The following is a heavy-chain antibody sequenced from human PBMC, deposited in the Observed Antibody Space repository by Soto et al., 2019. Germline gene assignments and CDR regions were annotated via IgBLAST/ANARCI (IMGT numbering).Heavy chain of an antibody. J-gene: IGHJ6*02. D-gene: IGHD3-3*01. V-gene: IGHV5-51*01. CDR1: GYSFTTYW. CDR2: IYPGDSDT. Sequence: GESLKISCKGSGYSFTTYWIGWVRQMPGKGLEWMGIIYPGDSDTRYSPSFQGQVTISADKSISTAYLQWSSLKASDTAMYYCARGLLEWSGYPIYYYYGMDVWGQGTAVTVSS. CDR3: ARGLLEWSGYPIYYYYGMDV.